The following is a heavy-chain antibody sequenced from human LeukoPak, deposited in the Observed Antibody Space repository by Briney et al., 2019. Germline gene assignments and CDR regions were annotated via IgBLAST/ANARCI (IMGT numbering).Heavy chain of an antibody. CDR3: ARAQAYCGGDCHFQP. J-gene: IGHJ1*01. D-gene: IGHD2-21*02. Sequence: ASVKVSCKASGGTFSSYAISWVRRAPGQGLEWMGIINPSGGSTNYAQKFQGRVTMTRDTSTSTVYMELSSLRSEDTAVYYCARAQAYCGGDCHFQPWGQGTLVTVSS. CDR2: INPSGGST. V-gene: IGHV1-46*01. CDR1: GGTFSSYA.